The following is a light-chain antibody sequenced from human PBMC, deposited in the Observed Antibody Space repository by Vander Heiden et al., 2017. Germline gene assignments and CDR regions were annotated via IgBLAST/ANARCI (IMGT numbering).Light chain of an antibody. CDR2: NDV. J-gene: IGLJ3*02. CDR1: TIGTKN. CDR3: QVWDTSGGQWV. V-gene: IGLV3-21*02. Sequence: SYVLTQPPSVSVAPGQTARIPCGGNTIGTKNVHWYRQKPGQAPVLVVYNDVDRPSGIPARFSGSNSGNTAALSISRVEAGDEADYYCQVWDTSGGQWVFGGGTKLTVL.